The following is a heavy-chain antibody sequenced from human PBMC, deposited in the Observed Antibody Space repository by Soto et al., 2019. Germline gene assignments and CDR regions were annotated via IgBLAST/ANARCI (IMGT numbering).Heavy chain of an antibody. CDR1: GITFSSYG. V-gene: IGHV3-21*01. CDR2: ISYSTSHI. J-gene: IGHJ4*02. CDR3: AGHLASRYSDSWYKGWHIDH. Sequence: VQLVESGGGLVKPGGSLRLSCAASGITFSSYGMKWVRQAPGKGLEWVSSISYSTSHIYYADSVKGRFTISRDNAKNSLYLQMDSLRAEDTAMYYCAGHLASRYSDSWYKGWHIDHWGQGTLVTVSS. D-gene: IGHD1-26*01.